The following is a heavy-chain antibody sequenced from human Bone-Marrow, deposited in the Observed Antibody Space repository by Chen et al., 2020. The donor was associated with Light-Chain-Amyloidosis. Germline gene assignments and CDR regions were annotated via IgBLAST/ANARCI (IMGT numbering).Heavy chain of an antibody. CDR2: ISGSGGSR. D-gene: IGHD3-9*01. Sequence: GGSLRLSCAASGFAFSSYSLSWVRQAPGKGLGWVSTISGSGGSRYYGDSVKGRLTISRDNSKNALFLQMNSLRAEDTAVYYCAKDISYDDILPGYPADAFDIWGQGTMVTVSS. CDR1: GFAFSSYS. CDR3: AKDISYDDILPGYPADAFDI. J-gene: IGHJ3*02. V-gene: IGHV3-23*01.